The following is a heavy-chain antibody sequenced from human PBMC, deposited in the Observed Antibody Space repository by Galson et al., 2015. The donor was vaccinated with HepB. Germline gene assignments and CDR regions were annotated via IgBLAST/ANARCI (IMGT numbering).Heavy chain of an antibody. CDR2: IIPIFGTA. V-gene: IGHV1-69*13. CDR3: ARQGGRLHLGELSFRGAFDI. CDR1: GGTFSSYA. D-gene: IGHD3-16*02. J-gene: IGHJ3*02. Sequence: SVKVSCKASGGTFSSYAISWVRQAPGQGLEWMGGIIPIFGTANYAQKFQGRVTITADESTSTAYMELSSLRSEDTAVYYCARQGGRLHLGELSFRGAFDIWGQGTMVTVSS.